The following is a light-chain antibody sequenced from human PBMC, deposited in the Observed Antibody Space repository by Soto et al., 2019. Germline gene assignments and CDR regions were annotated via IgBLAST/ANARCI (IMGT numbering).Light chain of an antibody. V-gene: IGLV1-44*01. Sequence: QSVLTQPPSASGTPGQRVTVSCSGGSSNIGSNTVNWYQQLPGTAPKLLIYSNNQRPSGVPDRFSVSKSGTSASLAISGLQSEDEADYSCASWDDSLYGWVFGGGTKLTVL. CDR2: SNN. J-gene: IGLJ3*02. CDR3: ASWDDSLYGWV. CDR1: SSNIGSNT.